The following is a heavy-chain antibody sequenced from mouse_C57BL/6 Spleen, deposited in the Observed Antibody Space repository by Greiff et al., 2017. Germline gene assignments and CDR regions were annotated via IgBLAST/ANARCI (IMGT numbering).Heavy chain of an antibody. Sequence: QVHVKQPGAELVKPGASVKLSCKASGYTFTSYWMHWVKQRPGQGLEWIGMIHPNSGSTNYNEKFKSKATLTVDKSSSTAYMQLSSLTSEDSAVYYCARAEGYYGSSYFDYWGQGTTLTVSS. CDR3: ARAEGYYGSSYFDY. D-gene: IGHD1-1*01. V-gene: IGHV1-64*01. CDR2: IHPNSGST. CDR1: GYTFTSYW. J-gene: IGHJ2*01.